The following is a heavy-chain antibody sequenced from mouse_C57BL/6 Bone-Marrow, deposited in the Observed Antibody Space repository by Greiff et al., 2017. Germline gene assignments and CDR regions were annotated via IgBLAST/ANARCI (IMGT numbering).Heavy chain of an antibody. D-gene: IGHD2-5*01. CDR3: ARIPLYSNYGLDY. CDR2: IYPGSGST. J-gene: IGHJ2*01. V-gene: IGHV1-55*01. CDR1: GYTFTSYW. Sequence: VQLQQPGAELVKPGASVKMSCKASGYTFTSYWITWVKQRPGQGLEWIGDIYPGSGSTNYNEKFKSKATLTVDTSSSTAYMQLSSLTSEDSAVYYCARIPLYSNYGLDYWGQGTTLTVSS.